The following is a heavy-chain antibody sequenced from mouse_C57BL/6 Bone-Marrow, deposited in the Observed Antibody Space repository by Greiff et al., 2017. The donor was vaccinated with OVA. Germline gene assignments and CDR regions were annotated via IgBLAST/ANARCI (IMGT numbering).Heavy chain of an antibody. Sequence: EVQGVESGGGLVKPGGSLKLSCAASGFTFSSYAMSWVRQTPEKRLEWVATISDGGSYTYYPDNVQGRFTISRDNAKNNLYLQMSHLKSEDTAMYYCAREAGTRDYWGQGTTLTVSS. CDR3: AREAGTRDY. D-gene: IGHD4-1*01. CDR1: GFTFSSYA. CDR2: ISDGGSYT. J-gene: IGHJ2*01. V-gene: IGHV5-4*01.